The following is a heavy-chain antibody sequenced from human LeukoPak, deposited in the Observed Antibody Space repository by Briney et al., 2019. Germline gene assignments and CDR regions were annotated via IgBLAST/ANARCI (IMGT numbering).Heavy chain of an antibody. CDR2: ISYDGSNK. J-gene: IGHJ4*02. Sequence: PGGSLRLSCAASGFTFSSYWMNWARQAPGKGLEWVAVISYDGSNKYYADSVKGRFTISRDNSKNTLYLQMNSLRAEDTAVYYCARDYPYSSSWYFDYWGQGTLVTVSS. V-gene: IGHV3-30*03. CDR1: GFTFSSYW. CDR3: ARDYPYSSSWYFDY. D-gene: IGHD6-13*01.